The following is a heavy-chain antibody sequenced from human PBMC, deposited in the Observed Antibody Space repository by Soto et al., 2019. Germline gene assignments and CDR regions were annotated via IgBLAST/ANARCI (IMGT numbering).Heavy chain of an antibody. CDR3: ARGLVRPYYDYWSGYFSQNHAYYYYYYMDV. J-gene: IGHJ6*03. D-gene: IGHD3-3*01. Sequence: ASVKVSCKASGYTFTSYDINWVRQATGQGLEWMGWMNPNSGNTGYAQKFQGRVTRTRNNSISTAYMGLSSLRSEDTAGYYCARGLVRPYYDYWSGYFSQNHAYYYYYYMDVWGKGTTVTVSS. CDR1: GYTFTSYD. CDR2: MNPNSGNT. V-gene: IGHV1-8*01.